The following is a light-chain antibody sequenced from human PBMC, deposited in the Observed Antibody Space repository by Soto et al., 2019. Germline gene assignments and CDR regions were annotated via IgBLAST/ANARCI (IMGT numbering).Light chain of an antibody. V-gene: IGKV3-20*01. CDR1: QSVSSSY. CDR3: QQYGSSPLT. J-gene: IGKJ4*01. Sequence: EIVLTQSPGTLSLSPGERATLSCRATQSVSSSYLAWYQQKTGQAPKLLIYVASSRATGIPDRCSGSGSGTDFTLTISRLEPEDFAVDYCQQYGSSPLTFGGGTKVEIK. CDR2: VAS.